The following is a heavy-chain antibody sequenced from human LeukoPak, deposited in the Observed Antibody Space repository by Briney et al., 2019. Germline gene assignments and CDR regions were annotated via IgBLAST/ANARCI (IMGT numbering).Heavy chain of an antibody. J-gene: IGHJ4*02. CDR2: INHSGST. Sequence: PPETLSLTCTVSGGSISSSSYSWSWIRQPPGKGLEWIGEINHSGSTNYNPSLKSRVTISVDTSKNQFSLKLSSVTAADTAVYYCARKPLRYFDWSAKPFDYWGQGTLVTVSS. CDR1: GGSISSSSYS. D-gene: IGHD3-9*01. CDR3: ARKPLRYFDWSAKPFDY. V-gene: IGHV4-39*07.